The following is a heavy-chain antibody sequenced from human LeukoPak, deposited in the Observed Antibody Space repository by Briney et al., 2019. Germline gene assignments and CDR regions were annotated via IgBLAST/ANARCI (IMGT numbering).Heavy chain of an antibody. V-gene: IGHV3-30-3*01. CDR3: ARGRDWSQPESIDYYYYYYMDV. CDR1: GFTFSSYA. CDR2: ISCDGSNK. Sequence: PGGSLRLSCAASGFTFSSYAMHWVRQAPGKGLEWVAVISCDGSNKYYADSVKGRFTISRDNSKNTLYLQMNSLRAEDTAVYYCARGRDWSQPESIDYYYYYYMDVWGKGTTVTVSS. J-gene: IGHJ6*03. D-gene: IGHD3-9*01.